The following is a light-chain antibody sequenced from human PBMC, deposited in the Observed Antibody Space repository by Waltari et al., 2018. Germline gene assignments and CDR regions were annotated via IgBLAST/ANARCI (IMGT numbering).Light chain of an antibody. Sequence: QSALTQPASVSGSPGQSITLSCTGTRSDIGGYNYVSWYQQHPGKAPKLMIYEVSNRPSGVSNRFSGSKSGNTASLTISGLQAEDEADYYCSSYTSSSFYVFGTGTKVTVL. CDR3: SSYTSSSFYV. CDR1: RSDIGGYNY. V-gene: IGLV2-14*01. J-gene: IGLJ1*01. CDR2: EVS.